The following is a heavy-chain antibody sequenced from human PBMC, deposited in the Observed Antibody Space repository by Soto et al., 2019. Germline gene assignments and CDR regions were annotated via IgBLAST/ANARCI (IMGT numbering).Heavy chain of an antibody. D-gene: IGHD3-3*01. CDR3: AGWAVGIMIFGVPKDY. CDR1: VGSFSGHF. Sequence: LSLTCVVYVGSFSGHFWSWIRQPPGKGLEWIGEINHSGSANYNPSLKSRVTISVDTSKNQFSLKLTSVTAADTAVYYCAGWAVGIMIFGVPKDYWSQGTQVTVSS. J-gene: IGHJ4*02. V-gene: IGHV4-34*01. CDR2: INHSGSA.